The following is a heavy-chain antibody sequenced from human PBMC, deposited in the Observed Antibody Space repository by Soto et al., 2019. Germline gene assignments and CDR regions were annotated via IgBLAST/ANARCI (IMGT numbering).Heavy chain of an antibody. V-gene: IGHV1-2*04. CDR2: INTNTGDT. J-gene: IGHJ5*02. D-gene: IGHD1-26*01. CDR1: GYAFTGYH. Sequence: ASVKVSCKTSGYAFTGYHIHWVRQAPGQGLEWMGWINTNTGDTNYAQKFQGWVTMTRDTSINTAYVQLSRLTSDDTAVYYCARWVGASNWFDPWGQGTLVTVSS. CDR3: ARWVGASNWFDP.